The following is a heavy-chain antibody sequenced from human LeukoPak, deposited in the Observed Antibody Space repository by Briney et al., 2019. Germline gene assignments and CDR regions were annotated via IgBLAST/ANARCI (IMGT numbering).Heavy chain of an antibody. J-gene: IGHJ5*02. CDR1: GYIFIRYG. Sequence: GASVKVSCKASGYIFIRYGMNWVRQGPGQGLEWMGWINTNSGNPTYVQGFTGRFVFSLDTSVSTAYLQISSLKAEDTAVYYCARDLGSSGGDNWFDPWGQGTLVTVSS. CDR2: INTNSGNP. CDR3: ARDLGSSGGDNWFDP. D-gene: IGHD6-19*01. V-gene: IGHV7-4-1*02.